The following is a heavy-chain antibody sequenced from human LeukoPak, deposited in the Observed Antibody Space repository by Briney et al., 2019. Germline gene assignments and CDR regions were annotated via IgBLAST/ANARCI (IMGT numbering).Heavy chain of an antibody. CDR1: GESFSSYY. Sequence: SETLSLTCAVYGESFSSYYWSWIRQAPRTGLEWIGEISHSGSTDYNPSLKSRVTISIHTSKKQFSLKLSSVTAADTAVYYCARRGAMVRGPAYHFDYWGQGILVTVSS. CDR2: ISHSGST. J-gene: IGHJ4*02. V-gene: IGHV4-34*01. D-gene: IGHD3-10*01. CDR3: ARRGAMVRGPAYHFDY.